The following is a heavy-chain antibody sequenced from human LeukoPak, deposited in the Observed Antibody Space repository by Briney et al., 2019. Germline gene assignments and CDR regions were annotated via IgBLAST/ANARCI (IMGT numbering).Heavy chain of an antibody. V-gene: IGHV2-5*02. CDR3: ARRQRQLGLYCFAY. J-gene: IGHJ4*02. CDR1: GFSLDTNGVG. D-gene: IGHD6-25*01. CDR2: IYWDDDK. Sequence: SGPTLVNPTQTLTLTCTFSGFSLDTNGVGVGWIRQPPGKPLEWLALIYWDDDKRYSPSLKSRLAITKGTSKNQVVLTMTNMDPGDTATYYCARRQRQLGLYCFAYWGRGTLVTVSS.